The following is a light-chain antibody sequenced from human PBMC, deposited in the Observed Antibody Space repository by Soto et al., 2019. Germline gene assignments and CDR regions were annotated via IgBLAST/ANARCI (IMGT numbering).Light chain of an antibody. CDR1: QSISTW. J-gene: IGKJ2*01. V-gene: IGKV1-5*01. CDR2: DVS. CDR3: QQYDSYYT. Sequence: DIQRSTSPCTGSAAMGGRVTITCRASQSISTWLAWYQQKPGKAPTLLIYDVSRLESGVPSKFSGSGSGTEFTLTINSLQPDDFATYYCQQYDSYYTFGQGTKMDIK.